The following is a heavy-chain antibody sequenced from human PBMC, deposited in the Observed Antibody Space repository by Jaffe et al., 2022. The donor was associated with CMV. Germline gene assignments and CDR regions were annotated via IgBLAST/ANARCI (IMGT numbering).Heavy chain of an antibody. Sequence: QVQLQESGPGLVKPSETLSLTCSVSSGSISSHYWSWIRQSPGKGLEWIGCIYYSGSTSYTPSLKGRVTISVDPSKTQFSLKMNSVTAADTAVYYCARLHGIAASGTQKGAFDIWGQGTMVTVSS. CDR2: IYYSGST. D-gene: IGHD6-13*01. V-gene: IGHV4-59*08. CDR3: ARLHGIAASGTQKGAFDI. J-gene: IGHJ3*02. CDR1: SGSISSHY.